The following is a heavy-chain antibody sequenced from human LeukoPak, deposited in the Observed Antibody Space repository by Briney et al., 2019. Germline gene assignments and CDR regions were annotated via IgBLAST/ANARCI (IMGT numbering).Heavy chain of an antibody. CDR2: IGTSTSYI. CDR1: GFTFSTYI. Sequence: GGSLRLSCAASGFTFSTYIMNWVRQTPGKGLEWVSSIGTSTSYIYYADSVKGRFTISRDNAKNSLYLEMNSLRAEDTAVYYCARDLNWETSWGQGTLVSVSS. D-gene: IGHD7-27*01. V-gene: IGHV3-21*01. CDR3: ARDLNWETS. J-gene: IGHJ5*02.